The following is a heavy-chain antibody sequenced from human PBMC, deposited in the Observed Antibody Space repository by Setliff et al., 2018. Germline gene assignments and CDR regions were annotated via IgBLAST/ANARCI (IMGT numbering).Heavy chain of an antibody. J-gene: IGHJ4*02. CDR2: ISSSSTYI. V-gene: IGHV3-21*01. D-gene: IGHD5-12*01. CDR1: GFSFSDYS. Sequence: PGGSLRLSCAASGFSFSDYSMNWVRQAPGKGLEWVSSISSSSTYIFYADSVRGRFTVSRDNAKNSLYLQMNSLRAEDTAVYYCTRAGTGGYKSGFDYWGQGTLVTVSS. CDR3: TRAGTGGYKSGFDY.